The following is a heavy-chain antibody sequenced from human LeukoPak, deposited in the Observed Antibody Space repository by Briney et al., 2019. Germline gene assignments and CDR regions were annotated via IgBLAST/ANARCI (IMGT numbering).Heavy chain of an antibody. V-gene: IGHV3-7*01. CDR2: IKQDGSEK. CDR3: ASLLREYCSGGSCLFDY. D-gene: IGHD2-15*01. J-gene: IGHJ4*02. CDR1: GFTFSSYW. Sequence: PGGSLRLSCAASGFTFSSYWMSWVRQAPGKGLEWVANIKQDGSEKYYVDSVKGRFTISRDNAKNSLYLQMNSLRAEDTAVYYCASLLREYCSGGSCLFDYWGQGTLVTVSS.